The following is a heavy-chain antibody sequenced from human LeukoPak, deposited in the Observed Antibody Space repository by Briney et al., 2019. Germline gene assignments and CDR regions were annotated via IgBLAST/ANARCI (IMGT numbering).Heavy chain of an antibody. D-gene: IGHD5-12*01. CDR1: RGSINLYC. CDR3: ARRRGYSGYDYDY. V-gene: IGHV4-59*01. J-gene: IGHJ4*02. Sequence: SETLSPTCTVSRGSINLYCWSWIRQPPGKGLEWIGYIYYSGSTNYNPSLKSRVTISVDTSKNQFSLKLSSVTAADTAVYYCARRRGYSGYDYDYWGQGTLVTVSS. CDR2: IYYSGST.